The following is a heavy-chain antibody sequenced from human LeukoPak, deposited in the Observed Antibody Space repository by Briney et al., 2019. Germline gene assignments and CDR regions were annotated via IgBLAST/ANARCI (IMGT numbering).Heavy chain of an antibody. V-gene: IGHV3-7*03. Sequence: GGSLRLSCAASGFTFSSYWMNWARQAPGKGLEWVASINHNGNVNYYVDSAKGRFTISRDNAKNSLYLQMSNLRAEDTAVCFCARGGGLDVWGQGATVTVSS. CDR1: GFTFSSYW. D-gene: IGHD3-16*01. CDR3: ARGGGLDV. CDR2: INHNGNVN. J-gene: IGHJ6*02.